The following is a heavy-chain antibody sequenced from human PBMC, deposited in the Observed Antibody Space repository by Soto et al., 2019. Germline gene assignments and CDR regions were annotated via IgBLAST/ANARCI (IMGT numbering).Heavy chain of an antibody. V-gene: IGHV1-8*01. D-gene: IGHD3-3*01. J-gene: IGHJ5*02. CDR1: GYTFTSYD. CDR2: MNPNSGNT. Sequence: ASVKVSCKASGYTFTSYDINWVRQATGQGLEWMGWMNPNSGNTGYAQKFQGRVTMTRNTSISTAYMELSSLRSEDTAVYYCARESGYDFWSGYFINWFDPWGQGTLVT. CDR3: ARESGYDFWSGYFINWFDP.